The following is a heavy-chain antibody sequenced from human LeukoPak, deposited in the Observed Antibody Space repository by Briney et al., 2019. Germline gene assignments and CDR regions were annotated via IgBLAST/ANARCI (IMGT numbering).Heavy chain of an antibody. CDR3: ARRNSVTQGLDN. V-gene: IGHV3-72*01. CDR1: GFTFIDHY. D-gene: IGHD5/OR15-5a*01. CDR2: IRNKANSYTT. J-gene: IGHJ4*02. Sequence: GGSLRLSCAASGFTFIDHYMDWVRQAPGKGLEWIGRIRNKANSYTTEYAASVKGRFTVSRDDSKNSLFLQMNSLGSEDTAVYYCARRNSVTQGLDNWGQGTLVTVSS.